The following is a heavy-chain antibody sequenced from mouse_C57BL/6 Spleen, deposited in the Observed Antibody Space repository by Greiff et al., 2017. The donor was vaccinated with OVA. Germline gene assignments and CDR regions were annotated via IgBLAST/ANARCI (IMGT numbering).Heavy chain of an antibody. V-gene: IGHV2-5*01. Sequence: VKLVESGPGLVQPSQSLSITCTVSGFSLTSYGVHWVRQSPGKGLEWLGVIWRGGSTDYKEAFMYRLSNTKDNTKSQVFFKMNSLQADDTAIYYCAAQAIAMDYWGQGTSVTVSS. CDR1: GFSLTSYG. CDR3: AAQAIAMDY. J-gene: IGHJ4*01. D-gene: IGHD3-2*02. CDR2: IWRGGST.